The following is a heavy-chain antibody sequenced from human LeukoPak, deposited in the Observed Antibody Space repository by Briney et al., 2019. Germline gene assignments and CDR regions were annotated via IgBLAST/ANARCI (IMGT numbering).Heavy chain of an antibody. J-gene: IGHJ6*02. CDR2: IGAGGDT. Sequence: SGGPLRLSCAASGFIFGHYDMHWVRQSTGQGLEWVSAIGAGGDTYHTDSVKGRFTISRENAKNSLYLQMNSLRAEDTAVYYCVREIRENAVGLPATRNYYYGLDVWGLGTTVTVS. D-gene: IGHD1-26*01. V-gene: IGHV3-13*01. CDR3: VREIRENAVGLPATRNYYYGLDV. CDR1: GFIFGHYD.